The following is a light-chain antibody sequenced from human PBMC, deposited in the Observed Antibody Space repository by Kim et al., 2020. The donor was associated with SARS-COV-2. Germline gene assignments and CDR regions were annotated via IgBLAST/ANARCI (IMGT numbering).Light chain of an antibody. CDR1: QGVSSY. CDR2: AAS. CDR3: QQYYGSPRT. J-gene: IGKJ1*01. V-gene: IGKV1-8*01. Sequence: AIRMTQSPSSLSASPGDRVTLTCRASQGVSSYLAWYQQKPGKAPKLLIYAASTLQPGVPSRFSASGSGTDFTLTISCLQSEDFATYYCQQYYGSPRTFGQGTKVDIK.